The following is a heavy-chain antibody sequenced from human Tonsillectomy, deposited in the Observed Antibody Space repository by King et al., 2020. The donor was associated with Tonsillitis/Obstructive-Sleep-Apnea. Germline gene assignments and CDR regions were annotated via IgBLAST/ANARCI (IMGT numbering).Heavy chain of an antibody. CDR1: GDNFSNYW. CDR2: IYPGDSDI. CDR3: ATSVDTYCGGDCYPSGVGYFDY. V-gene: IGHV5-51*03. D-gene: IGHD2-21*02. Sequence: VQLVESGAEVKKPGESLKISCKGSGDNFSNYWIAWVRQMTGKGLEWMGIIYPGDSDIRYSPSFQGQVTISADKSISTAYLQWSSLKASDTAMYYCATSVDTYCGGDCYPSGVGYFDYWGQGTLVTVSS. J-gene: IGHJ4*02.